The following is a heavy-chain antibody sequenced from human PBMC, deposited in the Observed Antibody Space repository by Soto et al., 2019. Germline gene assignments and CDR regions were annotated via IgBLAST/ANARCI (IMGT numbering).Heavy chain of an antibody. CDR3: ARVVDGVSRVAY. CDR1: GFTFSNYN. J-gene: IGHJ4*02. V-gene: IGHV3-48*02. D-gene: IGHD2-2*01. CDR2: ITSSSTTI. Sequence: EVQLVESGGGLVQPGGSLRLSCAASGFTFSNYNMNWGRQAPGKGLEWLSYITSSSTTIFYADSLKGRFTISRDDAQTSIYLQMNRMRHEDTAVYYCARVVDGVSRVAYWGKGTLVTASS.